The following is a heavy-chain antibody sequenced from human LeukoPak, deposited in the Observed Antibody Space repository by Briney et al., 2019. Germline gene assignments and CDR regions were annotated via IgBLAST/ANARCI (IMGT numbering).Heavy chain of an antibody. CDR1: GFTFSSYE. CDR3: ARYRGGYFDSSGYHGQYFDY. Sequence: GESLTLSCAASGFTFSSYEMNWVRHAPGKGLEWVSYISSSGSTIYYADSVQGRLTTSRDKAKNSLYLQMNSLRAEDTAVYYSARYRGGYFDSSGYHGQYFDYWGQGTLVTVSS. J-gene: IGHJ4*02. D-gene: IGHD3-22*01. V-gene: IGHV3-48*03. CDR2: ISSSGSTI.